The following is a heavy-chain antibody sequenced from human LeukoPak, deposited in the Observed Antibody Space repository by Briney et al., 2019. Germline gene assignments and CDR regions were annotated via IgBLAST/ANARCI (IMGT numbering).Heavy chain of an antibody. V-gene: IGHV1-24*01. J-gene: IGHJ4*02. CDR3: ATDKSVAGTLDY. Sequence: ASVKVSCKVSGYTLTELSMHWVRQAPGKGLEWMGGFDPEDGETIYAQKFQGRVTMTEDTSTDTAYMELSSLRPEDTAVYYCATDKSVAGTLDYWGQGTLVTVSS. CDR1: GYTLTELS. D-gene: IGHD6-19*01. CDR2: FDPEDGET.